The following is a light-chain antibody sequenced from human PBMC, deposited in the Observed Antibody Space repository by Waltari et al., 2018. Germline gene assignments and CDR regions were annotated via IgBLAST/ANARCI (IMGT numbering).Light chain of an antibody. Sequence: EVVMTQSPGTLSVSPGGTVTLSCRASQGLTTKLAWYQQKPGQPPRLLIYDASTRATGVPARFSGSGSGTEFTLTISSLQSEDFAVYYCQQYNNWPPYTFGQGTKLDIK. CDR2: DAS. CDR1: QGLTTK. CDR3: QQYNNWPPYT. J-gene: IGKJ2*01. V-gene: IGKV3-15*01.